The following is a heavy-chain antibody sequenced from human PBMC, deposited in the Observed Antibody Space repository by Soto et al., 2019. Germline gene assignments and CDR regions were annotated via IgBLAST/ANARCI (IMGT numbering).Heavy chain of an antibody. D-gene: IGHD6-13*01. CDR2: ISHTDRLT. CDR3: ARDTGRASADL. Sequence: EVQLAESGGDLVQPGGSLRLSCGGSGFTFSYYEMNWVRQAPGKGLERVAFISHTDRLTHYPDSVKGRFTISRDNAQNSLYLEMTSLRVEDTGVYYCARDTGRASADLWGQGTLVTVSS. V-gene: IGHV3-48*03. J-gene: IGHJ5*02. CDR1: GFTFSYYE.